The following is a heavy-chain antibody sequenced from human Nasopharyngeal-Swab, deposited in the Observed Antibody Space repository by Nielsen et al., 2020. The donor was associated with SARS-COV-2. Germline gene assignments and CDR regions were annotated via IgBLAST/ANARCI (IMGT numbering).Heavy chain of an antibody. J-gene: IGHJ3*02. CDR3: ARDRITFGGVIVKGDAFDI. V-gene: IGHV3-21*01. Sequence: VRQAPGKGLEWVSSISSSSSYIYYADSVKGRFTISRNNAKNSLYLQMNSLRAEDTAVYDCARDRITFGGVIVKGDAFDIWGQGTMVTVSS. CDR2: ISSSSSYI. D-gene: IGHD3-16*02.